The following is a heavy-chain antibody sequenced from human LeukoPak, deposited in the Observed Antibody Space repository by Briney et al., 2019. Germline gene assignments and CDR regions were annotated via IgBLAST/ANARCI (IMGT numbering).Heavy chain of an antibody. CDR1: GFTFSSYA. J-gene: IGHJ4*02. Sequence: PGRSLRLSCAASGFTFSSYAMHWVRQAPGKGPEWVAVISYDGSNKYYADSVKGRFTISRDNSKNTLYLQMNSLRAEDTAVYYCARDLNTMIVVAPYFDYWGQGTLVTVSS. D-gene: IGHD3-22*01. V-gene: IGHV3-30-3*01. CDR3: ARDLNTMIVVAPYFDY. CDR2: ISYDGSNK.